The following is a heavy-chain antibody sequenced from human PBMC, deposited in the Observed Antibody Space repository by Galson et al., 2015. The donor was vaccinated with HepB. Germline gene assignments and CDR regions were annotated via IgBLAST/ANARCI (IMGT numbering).Heavy chain of an antibody. Sequence: SLRLSCAASGVTFSHFGMHWVRQAPGKGLEGVAVITYDGSGKYYADSVKGRFTISRDNSKNTLYLQIDSLSAEDTAVYYCTDFEVNWGQGPLVTVSS. J-gene: IGHJ4*02. CDR2: ITYDGSGK. CDR1: GVTFSHFG. D-gene: IGHD2/OR15-2a*01. CDR3: TDFEVN. V-gene: IGHV3-30*04.